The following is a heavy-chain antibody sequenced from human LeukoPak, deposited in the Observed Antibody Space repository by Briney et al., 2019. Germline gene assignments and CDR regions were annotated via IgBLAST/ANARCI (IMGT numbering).Heavy chain of an antibody. CDR1: GGSISSYY. J-gene: IGHJ6*02. CDR3: ARDYDFWSGTPYGMDV. Sequence: SETLSLTCTVSGGSISSYYWSWIRQPPGNGLEWIGYIYYSGSTNYNPSLKSRVTISVDTSKNQFSLKLSSVTAADTAVYYCARDYDFWSGTPYGMDVWGQGTTVTVSS. V-gene: IGHV4-59*01. D-gene: IGHD3-3*01. CDR2: IYYSGST.